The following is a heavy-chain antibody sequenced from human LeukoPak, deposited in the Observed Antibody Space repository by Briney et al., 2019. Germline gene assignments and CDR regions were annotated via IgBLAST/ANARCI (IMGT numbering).Heavy chain of an antibody. CDR2: IYTSGST. D-gene: IGHD3-10*01. J-gene: IGHJ4*02. CDR3: ATSSDYGQVFDY. CDR1: GGSIGSGSYY. Sequence: SETLSLTCTVSGGSIGSGSYYWSWIRQPAGKGLEWIGRIYTSGSTNYNPSLKSRVTISVDTSKNQFSLKLSSVTAADTAVYYCATSSDYGQVFDYWGQGTLVTVSS. V-gene: IGHV4-61*02.